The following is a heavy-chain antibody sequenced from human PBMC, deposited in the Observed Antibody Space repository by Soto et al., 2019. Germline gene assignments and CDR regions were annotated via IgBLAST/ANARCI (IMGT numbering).Heavy chain of an antibody. J-gene: IGHJ4*02. D-gene: IGHD1-1*01. CDR1: GVSISSYY. CDR2: IYYSGST. V-gene: IGHV4-59*01. CDR3: GGGPLD. Sequence: PSETLSLTCTVSGVSISSYYWSWIRQPPGKGLEWIGYIYYSGSTNYNPSLKSRVTISVDTSKNQFSLKLSSVTAADTAVYYCGGGPLDGGRGPLVPVSS.